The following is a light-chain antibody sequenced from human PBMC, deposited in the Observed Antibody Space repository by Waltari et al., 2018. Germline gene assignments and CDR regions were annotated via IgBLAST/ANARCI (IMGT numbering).Light chain of an antibody. CDR3: QQYNNWPQT. Sequence: EIVMTQSPATLSVSPGERATLSCRASQNVDSNLAWYQHKPGQAPRLLIYGASTRATDIPARFSGSGSGTEFTLTISSLQSEDFAIYYCQQYNNWPQTFGQGTKLETK. V-gene: IGKV3-15*01. CDR1: QNVDSN. J-gene: IGKJ2*01. CDR2: GAS.